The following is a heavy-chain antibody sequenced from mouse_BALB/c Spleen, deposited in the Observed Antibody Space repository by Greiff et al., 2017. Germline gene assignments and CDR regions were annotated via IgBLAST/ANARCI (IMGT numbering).Heavy chain of an antibody. J-gene: IGHJ4*01. CDR2: ISDGGSYT. V-gene: IGHV5-4*02. CDR1: GFTFSDYY. D-gene: IGHD1-1*01. Sequence: DVKLVESGGGLVKPGGSLKLSCAASGFTFSDYYMYWVRQTPEKRLEWVATISDGGSYTYYPDSVKGRFTISRDNAKNNLYLQMSSLKSEDTAMYYCARELRRDYYAMDYWGQGTSVTVSS. CDR3: ARELRRDYYAMDY.